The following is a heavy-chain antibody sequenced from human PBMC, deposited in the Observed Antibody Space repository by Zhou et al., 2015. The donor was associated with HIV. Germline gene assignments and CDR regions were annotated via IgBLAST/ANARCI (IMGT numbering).Heavy chain of an antibody. V-gene: IGHV1-18*01. Sequence: QVQLVQSGAEVKKPGASVKVSCKASGYTFSSYGISWVRQAPGQGLEWMGWISGYNGNTNYAQKLQGRVTMTTDTSTSTAYMELRSLRSDDTAVYYCAREAGYRAYCSSTSCQRDYYYGMDVWGQGTTVTVSS. CDR2: ISGYNGNT. J-gene: IGHJ6*02. CDR1: GYTFSSYG. D-gene: IGHD2-2*01. CDR3: AREAGYRAYCSSTSCQRDYYYGMDV.